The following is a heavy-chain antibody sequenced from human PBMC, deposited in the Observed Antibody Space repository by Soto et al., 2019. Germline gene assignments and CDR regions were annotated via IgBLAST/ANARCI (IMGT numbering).Heavy chain of an antibody. D-gene: IGHD3-22*01. Sequence: QVQLVQSGSEVKKPGSSVKVSCKASGGTFNTDALCWVRQAPGQGPEWMGQIIPIFGTANYAQKFQGRVTITADESTGTAYMELSSLRSEDTAVYYCARGRSTSYYDNSVFFDYWGQGTLVTVSS. J-gene: IGHJ4*02. V-gene: IGHV1-69*01. CDR3: ARGRSTSYYDNSVFFDY. CDR1: GGTFNTDA. CDR2: IIPIFGTA.